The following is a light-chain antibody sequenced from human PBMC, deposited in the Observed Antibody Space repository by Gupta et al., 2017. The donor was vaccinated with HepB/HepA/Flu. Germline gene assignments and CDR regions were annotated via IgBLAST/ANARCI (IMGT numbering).Light chain of an antibody. V-gene: IGLV3-1*01. Sequence: SYELTQPPSVSVSPGQTASIPCSGDKLGYQDVCWYQQKPGQSPVVVIYEDKKRPSGIPERFSGSNSGNTATLTISGAQAMDEADYYCQAWDSATAEVVFGGGTKLAVL. CDR1: KLGYQD. CDR3: QAWDSATAEVV. J-gene: IGLJ2*01. CDR2: EDK.